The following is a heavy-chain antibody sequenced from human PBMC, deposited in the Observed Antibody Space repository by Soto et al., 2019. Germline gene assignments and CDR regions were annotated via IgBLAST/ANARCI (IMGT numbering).Heavy chain of an antibody. V-gene: IGHV3-74*01. J-gene: IGHJ6*01. CDR2: INTDGSDT. CDR1: GFTFSSFW. D-gene: IGHD1-1*01. Sequence: WGSLGFSCASSGFTFSSFWMHWVRQAPGKGLVWVSRINTDGSDTAYADSVKGRFTISRDNAKSTLYLQVTSLRAEDTAVYYCPRDALIGTTDYGLDVWGQGTTVTVSS. CDR3: PRDALIGTTDYGLDV.